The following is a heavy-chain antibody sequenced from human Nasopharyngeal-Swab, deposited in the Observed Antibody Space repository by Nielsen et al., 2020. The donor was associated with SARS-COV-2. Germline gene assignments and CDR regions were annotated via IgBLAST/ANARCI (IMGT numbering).Heavy chain of an antibody. CDR1: GYTFTSYG. Sequence: ASVKVSCKASGYTFTSYGISWVRQAPGQGLEWMGWISAYNGNTNYAQKLQGRVTMTTDTSTSTAYMELRSLRSDDTAVYYCARKGVGMVRGVSWFDPWGQGTLVTVSS. CDR3: ARKGVGMVRGVSWFDP. CDR2: ISAYNGNT. J-gene: IGHJ5*02. D-gene: IGHD3-10*01. V-gene: IGHV1-18*04.